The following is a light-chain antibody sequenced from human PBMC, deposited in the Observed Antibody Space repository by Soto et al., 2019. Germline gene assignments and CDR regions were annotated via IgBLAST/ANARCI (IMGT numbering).Light chain of an antibody. J-gene: IGKJ2*01. CDR3: QQYSTLPHT. CDR2: VIS. V-gene: IGKV3-20*01. Sequence: ENVLTQSPGTLSLSPGERAALSCRASQSVTNSFFAWYQQKPGQAPMLLIYVISNRATGIPDRFSGSGSGPDFTLTISTLEPEDFVVYYCQQYSTLPHTFGQGNKLEVK. CDR1: QSVTNSF.